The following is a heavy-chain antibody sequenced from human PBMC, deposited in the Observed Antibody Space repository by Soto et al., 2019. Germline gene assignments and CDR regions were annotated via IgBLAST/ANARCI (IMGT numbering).Heavy chain of an antibody. Sequence: GGSLRLSCAASGFTFSSYAMSWVRQAPGKGLEWVSAISGSGGSTYYADSVKGRFTISRDNSKNTLYLQMNSLRAEDTAVYYCASRTTVTPIAEYFQHWGQGTLVTVSS. D-gene: IGHD4-17*01. J-gene: IGHJ1*01. CDR2: ISGSGGST. V-gene: IGHV3-23*01. CDR1: GFTFSSYA. CDR3: ASRTTVTPIAEYFQH.